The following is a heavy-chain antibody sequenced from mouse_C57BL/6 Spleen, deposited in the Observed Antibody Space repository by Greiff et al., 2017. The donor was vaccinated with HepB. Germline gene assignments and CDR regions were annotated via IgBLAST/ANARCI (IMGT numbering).Heavy chain of an antibody. Sequence: EVKLMESGGGLVKPGGSLKLSCAASGFTFSSYTMSWVRQTPEKRLEWVATISGGGGNTYYPDSVKGRFTISRDNAKNTLYLQMSSLRSEDTALYYCARHTYSNYAMDYWGQGTSVTVSS. V-gene: IGHV5-9*01. D-gene: IGHD2-5*01. CDR3: ARHTYSNYAMDY. CDR1: GFTFSSYT. J-gene: IGHJ4*01. CDR2: ISGGGGNT.